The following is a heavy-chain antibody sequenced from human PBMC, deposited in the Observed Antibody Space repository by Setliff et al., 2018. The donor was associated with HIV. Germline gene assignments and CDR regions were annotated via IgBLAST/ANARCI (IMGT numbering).Heavy chain of an antibody. CDR3: ARAMYYYGSGSYDYYMDV. CDR2: INHIGST. V-gene: IGHV4-34*01. Sequence: PSETLSLTCAVYGGAFNDYYWNWIRQPPGEGLQWIGEINHIGSTKYNPSLESRLTISVDTSKNQFSLKLSSVTAADTAVYYCARAMYYYGSGSYDYYMDVWGKGTTVTVSS. D-gene: IGHD3-10*01. J-gene: IGHJ6*03. CDR1: GGAFNDYY.